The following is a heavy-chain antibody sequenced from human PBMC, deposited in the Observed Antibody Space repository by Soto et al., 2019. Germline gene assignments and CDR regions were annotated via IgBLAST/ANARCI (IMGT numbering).Heavy chain of an antibody. D-gene: IGHD4-17*01. V-gene: IGHV5-51*01. J-gene: IGHJ6*02. CDR2: IYPGDSDT. Sequence: GESLKISCKGSGYSFTSYWIGWVRQVPGKGLEWMGIIYPGDSDTRYSPSFQGQVTISADKSISTAYLQWSSLKASDTAMSYCARLEDTVTIGMDVWGQGTTVTVSS. CDR3: ARLEDTVTIGMDV. CDR1: GYSFTSYW.